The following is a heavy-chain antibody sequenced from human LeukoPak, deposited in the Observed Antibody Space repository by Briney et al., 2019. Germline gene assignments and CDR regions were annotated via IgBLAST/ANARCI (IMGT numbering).Heavy chain of an antibody. CDR2: IYYSGST. D-gene: IGHD1-7*01. Sequence: PSETLSLTCTVSGGSIIRYYWSWIRQPPGKGLEWIGYIYYSGSTNYKPSLKSRVTISVDASKNQFSLKLRSVTAADTAVYYCASLSRVAGTFSEFLFWGQGTLVTVSS. CDR1: GGSIIRYY. J-gene: IGHJ4*02. V-gene: IGHV4-59*01. CDR3: ASLSRVAGTFSEFLF.